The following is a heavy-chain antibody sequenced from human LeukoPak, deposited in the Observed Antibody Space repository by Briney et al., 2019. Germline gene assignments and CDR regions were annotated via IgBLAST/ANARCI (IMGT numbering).Heavy chain of an antibody. CDR1: GFTFSSYE. D-gene: IGHD3-10*01. CDR2: ISSSGSTI. Sequence: PGGSLRLSCAASGFTFSSYEMNWVRQAPGKGLEWVSYISSSGSTIYYADSVKGRFTISRDNAKNTLYLQMNSLRVEDTAVYFCARGHVPGSTRHWDFWGQGTLVTVSS. CDR3: ARGHVPGSTRHWDF. J-gene: IGHJ4*02. V-gene: IGHV3-48*03.